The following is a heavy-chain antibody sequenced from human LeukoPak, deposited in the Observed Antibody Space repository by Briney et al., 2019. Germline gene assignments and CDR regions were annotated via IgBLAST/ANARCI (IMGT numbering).Heavy chain of an antibody. D-gene: IGHD5-12*01. CDR1: GFTFSSYG. CDR2: LSGSGGST. J-gene: IGHJ3*02. CDR3: AKDLAVAHDAFDI. V-gene: IGHV3-23*01. Sequence: AGGSLRLSCAASGFTFSSYGMHWVRQAPGKGLEWVSALSGSGGSTYYADSVKGRFTISRDNSKNTLYLQMNSLRAEDTAVYYCAKDLAVAHDAFDIWGQGTMVTVSS.